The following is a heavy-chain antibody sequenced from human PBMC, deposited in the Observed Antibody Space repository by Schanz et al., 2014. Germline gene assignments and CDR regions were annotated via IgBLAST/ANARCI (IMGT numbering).Heavy chain of an antibody. Sequence: QVQLVQSGAEVKKPGASVKVSCKASGYTFTGHHIHWMRQAPGQGLEWLGRFTHISQKFQGRVTMTRDTSSTTAYMELNSLRSDDTAVYYCVRELSGGTFDYWGQGALVTVSS. V-gene: IGHV1-2*06. D-gene: IGHD1-1*01. CDR3: VRELSGGTFDY. CDR2: FT. CDR1: GYTFTGHH. J-gene: IGHJ4*02.